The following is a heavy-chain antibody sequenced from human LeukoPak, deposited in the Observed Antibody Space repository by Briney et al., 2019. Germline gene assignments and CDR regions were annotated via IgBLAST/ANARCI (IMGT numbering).Heavy chain of an antibody. J-gene: IGHJ4*02. D-gene: IGHD5-12*01. CDR3: ARDFSGYDYNFDY. V-gene: IGHV3-21*01. Sequence: GGSLRLSCAASGFTFSTYTMNWVRQAPGKGLEWVSFISSSSSYMYYADSVKGRFTISRDNTKKSLYLQMNSLRAEDTVVYYCARDFSGYDYNFDYWGQGTLVTVSS. CDR2: ISSSSSYM. CDR1: GFTFSTYT.